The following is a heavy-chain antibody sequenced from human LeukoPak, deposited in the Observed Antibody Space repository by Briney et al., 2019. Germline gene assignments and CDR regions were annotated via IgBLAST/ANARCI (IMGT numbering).Heavy chain of an antibody. CDR1: GYSFTSYW. D-gene: IGHD3-22*01. CDR2: IYPGDSDT. V-gene: IGHV5-51*01. J-gene: IGHJ4*02. CDR3: ARSLYYYDSSGYYYFDY. Sequence: GESLKISCKGSGYSFTSYWIGWVRQMPGKGLEWMGIIYPGDSDTRYSPSFQGQVTISADKSISTAYLQWSRLKASDTAMYYCARSLYYYDSSGYYYFDYWGQGTLVTVSS.